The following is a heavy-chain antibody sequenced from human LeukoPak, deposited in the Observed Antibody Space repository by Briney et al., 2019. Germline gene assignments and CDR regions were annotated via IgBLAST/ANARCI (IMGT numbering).Heavy chain of an antibody. CDR3: AKTFRSGWGFDY. V-gene: IGHV3-23*01. CDR2: ISGSGGST. CDR1: GFTFGSNA. D-gene: IGHD6-19*01. J-gene: IGHJ4*02. Sequence: PGGSLRPSCAALGFTFGSNAVSWVRPPPGKGLGWGSAISGSGGSTYPAASVTGRFTISRDNSKNTLYLQMNSRRAEDTAVYYCAKTFRSGWGFDYWGRGTLVTVSS.